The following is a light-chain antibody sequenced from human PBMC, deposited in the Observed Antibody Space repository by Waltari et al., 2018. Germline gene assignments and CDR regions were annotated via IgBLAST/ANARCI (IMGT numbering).Light chain of an antibody. CDR2: DVT. V-gene: IGLV2-14*03. CDR3: GSFTTSYTWV. CDR1: SSDVGAYNL. J-gene: IGLJ3*02. Sequence: QSALTQPASVSGSLGQSITISCTGGSSDVGAYNLVSWYQQHPGKAPKVMIYDVTERPSGISNRFSGSKPGYTASLTISGLQAEDEADYYCGSFTTSYTWVFGGGTTLTVL.